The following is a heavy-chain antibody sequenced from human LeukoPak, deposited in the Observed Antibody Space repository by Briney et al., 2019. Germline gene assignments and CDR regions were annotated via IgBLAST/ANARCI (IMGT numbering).Heavy chain of an antibody. V-gene: IGHV3-33*06. D-gene: IGHD4-17*01. Sequence: PGGSLRLSCAASGFTFSSYGMHWVRQAPGKGLEWVAVIWYDGSNKYYADSVKVRFTISRDNSKNTLYLQMNSLRAEDTAVYYCAKDYPLWGGDRFDYWGQGTLVTVSS. CDR1: GFTFSSYG. CDR3: AKDYPLWGGDRFDY. CDR2: IWYDGSNK. J-gene: IGHJ4*02.